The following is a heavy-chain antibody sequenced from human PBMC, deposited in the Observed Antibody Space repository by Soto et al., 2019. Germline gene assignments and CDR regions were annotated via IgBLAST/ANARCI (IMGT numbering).Heavy chain of an antibody. Sequence: VGSLRLSCAASGFTFSNAWMTWVRQAPGKGLEWVGRIKSRADGGTAEYAAPVKGRFTISRDDSKTTLYLQMNTLKTEDTAVYYCATPGEFSASWYDYCGQGTLVTVSS. V-gene: IGHV3-15*01. CDR3: ATPGEFSASWYDY. D-gene: IGHD6-13*01. CDR2: IKSRADGGTA. CDR1: GFTFSNAW. J-gene: IGHJ4*02.